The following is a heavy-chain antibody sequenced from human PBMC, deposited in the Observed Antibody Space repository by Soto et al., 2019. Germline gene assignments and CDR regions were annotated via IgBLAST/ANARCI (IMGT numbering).Heavy chain of an antibody. D-gene: IGHD2-15*01. CDR3: ARLLDGGPKASVYPDY. CDR1: GGSISSSSYY. CDR2: IYYSGST. V-gene: IGHV4-39*07. J-gene: IGHJ4*02. Sequence: SETLSLACTVSGGSISSSSYYWGWIRQPPGKGLEWIGSIYYSGSTYYNPSLKSRVTISVDTSKNQFSLKLSSVTAADTAVYYCARLLDGGPKASVYPDYWGQRTLVTGSS.